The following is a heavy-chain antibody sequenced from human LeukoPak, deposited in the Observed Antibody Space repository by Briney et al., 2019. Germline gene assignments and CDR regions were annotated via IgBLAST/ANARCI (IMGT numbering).Heavy chain of an antibody. D-gene: IGHD3-10*01. V-gene: IGHV3-30*02. CDR1: GFTFSSYG. Sequence: QPGGSLRLSCAASGFTFSSYGMHWVRQTPGKGLEWVAFIRYDGSNKYYADSVKGRFTISRDNSKNTLYLQMNSLRAEDTAVYYCAKPSLTAYGSGSYFDYWGQGTLVTVSS. CDR3: AKPSLTAYGSGSYFDY. CDR2: IRYDGSNK. J-gene: IGHJ4*02.